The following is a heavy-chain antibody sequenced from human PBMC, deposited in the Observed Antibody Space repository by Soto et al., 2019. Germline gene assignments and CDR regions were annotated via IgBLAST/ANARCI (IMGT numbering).Heavy chain of an antibody. J-gene: IGHJ6*02. D-gene: IGHD2-2*01. CDR1: GFTFSNYW. CDR2: IQEYGNGK. V-gene: IGHV3-7*03. Sequence: GGSLRLSCAASGFTFSNYWMNWVRQAPGKGLEWVANIQEYGNGKNYVDSVKGRFTIFRDNAQNSLLLQMNSLKTEDTAVYYCAGGHDAVVHAGRRENRYYYRMDVWGQGTTVTVYS. CDR3: AGGHDAVVHAGRRENRYYYRMDV.